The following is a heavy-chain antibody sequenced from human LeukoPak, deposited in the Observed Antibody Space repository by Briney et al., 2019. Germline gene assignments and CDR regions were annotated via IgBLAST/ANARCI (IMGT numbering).Heavy chain of an antibody. CDR2: IDPSDSYT. J-gene: IGHJ4*02. V-gene: IGHV5-10-1*01. CDR1: GYRFTIYW. Sequence: GESLRISCKCSGYRFTIYWISWVRQMPGKGLDWMGRIDPSDSYTNYSPSFEGHVTISDDRSTTTAYLQWSSLKGSDTAMYYCARIDSSGYLTLDYWGQGTLVNDSP. CDR3: ARIDSSGYLTLDY. D-gene: IGHD3-22*01.